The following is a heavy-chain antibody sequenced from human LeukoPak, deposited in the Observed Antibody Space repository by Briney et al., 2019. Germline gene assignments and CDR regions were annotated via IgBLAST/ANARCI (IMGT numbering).Heavy chain of an antibody. Sequence: GGSLRLSCAASGFTFSSYWMHWVRHAPGRGLVWVSRINSDGSSTSYADSVKGRFTISRDNAKNTLYLQMNSLRVENTAVYYCASDYCSSTSCFPFYWGQGTLVTVSS. CDR2: INSDGSST. CDR1: GFTFSSYW. V-gene: IGHV3-74*01. D-gene: IGHD2-2*01. CDR3: ASDYCSSTSCFPFY. J-gene: IGHJ4*02.